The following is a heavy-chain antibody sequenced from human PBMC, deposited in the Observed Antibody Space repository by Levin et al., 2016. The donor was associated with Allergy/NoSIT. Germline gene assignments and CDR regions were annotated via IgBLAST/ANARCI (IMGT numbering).Heavy chain of an antibody. Sequence: WIRQPPGKGLEWIGYIYYSGSTYYNPSLKSRVTISVDTSKNQFSLKLSSVTAADTAVYYCARGENYYDSSVPFDYWGQGTLVTVSS. CDR3: ARGENYYDSSVPFDY. D-gene: IGHD3-22*01. CDR2: IYYSGST. J-gene: IGHJ4*02. V-gene: IGHV4-30-4*01.